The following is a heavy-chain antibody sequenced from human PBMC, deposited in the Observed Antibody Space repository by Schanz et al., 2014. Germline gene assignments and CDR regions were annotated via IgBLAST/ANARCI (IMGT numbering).Heavy chain of an antibody. CDR3: ARTTNPFNFDSWPYIDY. J-gene: IGHJ4*02. CDR2: IYGGST. Sequence: EVQLVESGGGLVQPGGSLRLSCAASGFTVSSNYMSWVRQAPGKGLEWVSFIYGGSTYYTDSVKGRFTISRDNSKNTLYLQMNSLRAEDTAVYYCARTTNPFNFDSWPYIDYWGQGTLVTVSS. D-gene: IGHD3-9*01. CDR1: GFTVSSNY. V-gene: IGHV3-66*01.